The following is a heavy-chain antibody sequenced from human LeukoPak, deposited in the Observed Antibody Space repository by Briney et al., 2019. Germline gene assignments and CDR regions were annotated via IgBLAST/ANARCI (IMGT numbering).Heavy chain of an antibody. D-gene: IGHD6-19*01. CDR3: AKSSGWSGFDP. CDR1: GGSISSSAYH. V-gene: IGHV4-39*01. CDR2: IHIGGST. Sequence: SETLSLTCTVSGGSISSSAYHWGWIRQPPGKGLEWIGSIHIGGSTYYNPSLKSRVTISVDTSKNQFSLNLRSVTAADTAMYYCAKSSGWSGFDPWGQGTLVTVSS. J-gene: IGHJ5*02.